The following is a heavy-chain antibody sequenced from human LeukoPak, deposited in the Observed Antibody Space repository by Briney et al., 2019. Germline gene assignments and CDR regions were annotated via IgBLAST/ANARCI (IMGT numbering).Heavy chain of an antibody. D-gene: IGHD4-17*01. Sequence: ASVKVSCKVSGYTLTELSMHWVRQAPGKGLEWMGGFDPEDGETIYAQKFQGRVTMTEDTSTDTAYMELSSLRSEDTAVYYCARSTLRYGDHLYGMDVWGQGTTVTVSS. V-gene: IGHV1-24*01. CDR2: FDPEDGET. J-gene: IGHJ6*02. CDR3: ARSTLRYGDHLYGMDV. CDR1: GYTLTELS.